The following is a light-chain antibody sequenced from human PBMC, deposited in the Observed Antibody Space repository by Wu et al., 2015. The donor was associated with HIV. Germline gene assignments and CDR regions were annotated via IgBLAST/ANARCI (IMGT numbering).Light chain of an antibody. J-gene: IGKJ1*01. Sequence: EIVMTQSPATLSVSPGERATLSRRASQSVSSNFAWYQQKPGQAPRLLIYGASTRATGLPARFSGSGSGTEFTLTISSLQSEDFAVYYCQQYKNWPWTFGQGTKVEIK. CDR1: QSVSSN. CDR2: GAS. CDR3: QQYKNWPWT. V-gene: IGKV3-15*01.